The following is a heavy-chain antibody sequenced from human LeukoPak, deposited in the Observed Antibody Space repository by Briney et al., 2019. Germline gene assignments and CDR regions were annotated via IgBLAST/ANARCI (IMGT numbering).Heavy chain of an antibody. D-gene: IGHD5-12*01. CDR3: ARDDADSAYADGDY. CDR1: GGIFSSYT. V-gene: IGHV1-69*04. Sequence: EASVKVSCEASGGIFSSYTISWVRQAPGQGLEWMGRIIPLLGIANYAQKFQGRVTIIADKSTSTAYMELSSLRSEDTAVYYCARDDADSAYADGDYWGQGTLVTVSS. CDR2: IIPLLGIA. J-gene: IGHJ4*02.